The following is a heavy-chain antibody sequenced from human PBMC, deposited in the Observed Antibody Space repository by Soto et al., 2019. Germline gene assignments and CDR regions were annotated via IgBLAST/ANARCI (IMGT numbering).Heavy chain of an antibody. CDR1: GFTFSSYA. Sequence: PGGSLRLSCSASGFTFSSYAMHWVRQAPGRGLEYVSAISSNGGSTYYADSVKGRFTISRDNSKNTLYLQMSSLRAEDTAVYYCVKDLAHCGGDCYLLDDAFDIWGQGTMATVSS. CDR3: VKDLAHCGGDCYLLDDAFDI. J-gene: IGHJ3*02. V-gene: IGHV3-64D*06. D-gene: IGHD2-21*02. CDR2: ISSNGGST.